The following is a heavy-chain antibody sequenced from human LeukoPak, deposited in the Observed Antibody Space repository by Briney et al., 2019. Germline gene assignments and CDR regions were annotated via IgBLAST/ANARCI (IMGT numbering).Heavy chain of an antibody. Sequence: RGSGPTLVNPTQTLTLTCTFSGFSLSTSGMCVSWIRQPPGKALEWLARIDWDDDKYYRTSLKTRLTISEDTSKNQVVLTMTNMDPVDTATYYCARQNYGDKHFDYWGQGTLVTVSS. CDR2: IDWDDDK. J-gene: IGHJ4*02. CDR3: ARQNYGDKHFDY. V-gene: IGHV2-70*11. D-gene: IGHD4-17*01. CDR1: GFSLSTSGMC.